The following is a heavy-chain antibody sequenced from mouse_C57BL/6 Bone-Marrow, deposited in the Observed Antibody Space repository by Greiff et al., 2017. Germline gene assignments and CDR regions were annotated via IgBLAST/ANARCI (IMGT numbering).Heavy chain of an antibody. CDR3: ARAGIGYYGTPYYFDY. Sequence: QVQLQQSGAELVKPGASVKISCKASGYTFTDYYINWVKQRPGQGLEWIGKIGPGSGSTYYNEKFKGKATLTADKSSSTAYMQLSSLTSEDSAVYFGARAGIGYYGTPYYFDYWGQGTTLTVAS. J-gene: IGHJ2*01. CDR2: IGPGSGST. V-gene: IGHV1-77*01. D-gene: IGHD1-1*01. CDR1: GYTFTDYY.